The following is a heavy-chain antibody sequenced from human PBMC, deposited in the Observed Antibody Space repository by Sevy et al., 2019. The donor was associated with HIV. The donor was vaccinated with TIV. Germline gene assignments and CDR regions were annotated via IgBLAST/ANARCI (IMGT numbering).Heavy chain of an antibody. CDR2: INHSGST. CDR1: GGSFSGYY. V-gene: IGHV4-34*01. CDR3: ARGGWSNDTPVNWFDP. Sequence: SESLSLTCAVYGGSFSGYYWSWIRQPPGKGLEWIGEINHSGSTNYNPSLKSRVTISVDTSKNQFSLKLSSVTAADTAVYYCARGGWSNDTPVNWFDPWGQGTLVTVSS. J-gene: IGHJ5*02. D-gene: IGHD3-9*01.